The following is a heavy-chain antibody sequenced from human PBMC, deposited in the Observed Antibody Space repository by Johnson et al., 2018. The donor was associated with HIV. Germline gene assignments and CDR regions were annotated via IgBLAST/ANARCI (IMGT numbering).Heavy chain of an antibody. J-gene: IGHJ3*02. CDR3: ARSWFSELFPEDAFDI. V-gene: IGHV3-64*01. D-gene: IGHD3-10*01. CDR1: GFTFSSYA. CDR2: ISSNGGSS. Sequence: VQLVESGGGLVQPGGSLRLSCAASGFTFSSYAMHWVRQAPGKGLEYVSAISSNGGSSSYANSVKGRFTISRANSKNTLYLQLGSLIAEDRAVFYCARSWFSELFPEDAFDIWGQGTMVTVAS.